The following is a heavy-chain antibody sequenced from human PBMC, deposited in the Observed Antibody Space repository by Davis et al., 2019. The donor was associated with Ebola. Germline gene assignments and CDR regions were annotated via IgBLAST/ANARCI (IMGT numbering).Heavy chain of an antibody. V-gene: IGHV4-34*01. D-gene: IGHD3-10*01. Sequence: SETLSLTCAVYGGSFSGYYWSWIRQPPGKGLEWIGEINHSGSTNYNPSLKSRVTISVDTSKNQFSLNLSSGTAADTAVYYCARGPVMVQGSDYYYGMDVWGQGTTVTVSS. J-gene: IGHJ6*02. CDR1: GGSFSGYY. CDR2: INHSGST. CDR3: ARGPVMVQGSDYYYGMDV.